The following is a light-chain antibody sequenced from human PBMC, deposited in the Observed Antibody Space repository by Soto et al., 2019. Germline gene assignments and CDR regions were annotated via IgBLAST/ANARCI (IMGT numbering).Light chain of an antibody. CDR3: HQYDSSPLT. V-gene: IGKV3-20*01. CDR2: GAS. J-gene: IGKJ4*01. CDR1: QSVSSSY. Sequence: EIVLTQSPGTLSLSPGERATLSSRASQSVSSSYLAWYQQKPGQAPRRLIYGASSRATGIPDRFSGSGSGTDFTLTISRLEPEDFAVYYCHQYDSSPLTFGGGTKVEIK.